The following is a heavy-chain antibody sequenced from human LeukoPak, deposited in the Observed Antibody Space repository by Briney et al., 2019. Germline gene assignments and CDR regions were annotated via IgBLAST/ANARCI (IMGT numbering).Heavy chain of an antibody. D-gene: IGHD2-15*01. CDR1: GFTFSSYG. J-gene: IGHJ4*02. CDR2: IRYDGSNK. V-gene: IGHV3-30*02. CDR3: AKDFHSAVVVVAARVRYFDY. Sequence: GGSLRLSCVASGFTFSSYGMHWVRQAPGKGLEWVAFIRYDGSNKYYADSVKGRFTISRDNSKNTLYLQMNSLRAEDTAVYYCAKDFHSAVVVVAARVRYFDYWGQGTLVTVSS.